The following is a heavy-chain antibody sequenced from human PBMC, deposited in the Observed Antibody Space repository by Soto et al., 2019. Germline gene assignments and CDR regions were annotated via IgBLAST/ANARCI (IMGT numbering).Heavy chain of an antibody. CDR2: IIPIFGTA. J-gene: IGHJ4*02. D-gene: IGHD2-2*01. V-gene: IGHV1-69*13. CDR1: GGTFSSYA. CDR3: ARDSSSTSCYVDEPTYYSGVSFDY. Sequence: GASVKVSCKASGGTFSSYAISWERQAPGQGLEWMGGIIPIFGTANYAQKFQGRVTITADESTSTAYMELSSLRSEDTAVYYCARDSSSTSCYVDEPTYYSGVSFDYWGQGTLVTVSS.